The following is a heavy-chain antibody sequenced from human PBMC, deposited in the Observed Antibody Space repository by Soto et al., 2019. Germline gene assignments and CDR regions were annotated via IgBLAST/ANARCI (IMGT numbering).Heavy chain of an antibody. D-gene: IGHD3-22*01. Sequence: GGSLRLSCAASGCSFSGYSMNWVRQAPGKGLEWVSYISSSSSTIYYADSVKGRFTISRDNARNSLSLQMNSLRDDDTAAYYCVRGSCDSLLDYWGQGTLVTISS. CDR2: ISSSSSTI. CDR1: GCSFSGYS. CDR3: VRGSCDSLLDY. J-gene: IGHJ4*02. V-gene: IGHV3-48*02.